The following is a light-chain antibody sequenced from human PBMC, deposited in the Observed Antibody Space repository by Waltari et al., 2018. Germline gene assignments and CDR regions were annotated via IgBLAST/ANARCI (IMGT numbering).Light chain of an antibody. CDR3: QHYVRLPVT. CDR2: GAS. J-gene: IGKJ1*01. V-gene: IGKV3-20*01. Sequence: EIVLTQSPGTLSLSPGERVTLSCRASQSVSRALAWYQQKPGQAPRLLMYGASSRATGIPDRFSGSGSGTDCSLTISRLEPEDFAVYYCQHYVRLPVTFGQGTKVEIK. CDR1: QSVSRA.